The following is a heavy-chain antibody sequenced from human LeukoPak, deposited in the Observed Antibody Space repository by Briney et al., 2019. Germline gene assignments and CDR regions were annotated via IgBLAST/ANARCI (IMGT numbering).Heavy chain of an antibody. CDR3: ARDPNTREVGVMND. CDR1: GFTFSHYA. D-gene: IGHD3-16*01. Sequence: GGSLRLSCAASGFTFSHYAMHWVRQAPGKGLEWVAVISYDGGNKYYADSVKGRFTIAGDNSKNSLYLEMNSLRTEDTAVYHCARDPNTREVGVMNDWGQGTLVTVSS. J-gene: IGHJ4*02. V-gene: IGHV3-30-3*01. CDR2: ISYDGGNK.